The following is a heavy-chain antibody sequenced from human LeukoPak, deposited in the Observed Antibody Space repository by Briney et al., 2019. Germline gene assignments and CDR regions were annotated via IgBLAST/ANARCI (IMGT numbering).Heavy chain of an antibody. D-gene: IGHD2-21*01. J-gene: IGHJ3*02. CDR1: GFTFSNYA. CDR2: ISNDGSKK. CDR3: ARDLAYCGGECYSGDAFDI. V-gene: IGHV3-30*04. Sequence: GGSLRLSCAASGFTFSNYAMSWVRQAPGKGLEWVAVISNDGSKKQYADSVKGRFTISRDNSKNTLYLQMNSLRAEDTDVYYCARDLAYCGGECYSGDAFDIWGQGTMVTVSS.